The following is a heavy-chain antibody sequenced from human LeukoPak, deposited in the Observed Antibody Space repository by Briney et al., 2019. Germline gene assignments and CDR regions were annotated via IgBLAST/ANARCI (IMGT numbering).Heavy chain of an antibody. CDR2: ISYDGVNK. V-gene: IGHV3-30*03. CDR3: ARENSGSYYQFDC. Sequence: GGSLRLSCAASGFTFSSYAMHWVRQAPGKGLEWVALISYDGVNKYYADSVKGRFTISRDNSKNTLYLQMNSLRAEDTAVYYCARENSGSYYQFDCWGQGTLVTVSS. D-gene: IGHD1-26*01. J-gene: IGHJ4*02. CDR1: GFTFSSYA.